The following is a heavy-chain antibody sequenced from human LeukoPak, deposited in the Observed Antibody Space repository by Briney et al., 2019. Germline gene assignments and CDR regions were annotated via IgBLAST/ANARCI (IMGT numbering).Heavy chain of an antibody. V-gene: IGHV4-61*05. Sequence: TSETLSLTCTVSGDSISTSNSYWGRIRQPPGKGLECIGSIYYSGYTKYNPSLQSRVIISVDTSKNQFSLKLRSVTAADTAVYYCARAHGDYPFDYWGQGTLVTVSS. D-gene: IGHD4-17*01. J-gene: IGHJ4*02. CDR2: IYYSGYT. CDR3: ARAHGDYPFDY. CDR1: GDSISTSNSY.